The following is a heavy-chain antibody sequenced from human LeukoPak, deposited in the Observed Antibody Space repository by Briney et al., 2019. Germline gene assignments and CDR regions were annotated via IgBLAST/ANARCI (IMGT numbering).Heavy chain of an antibody. Sequence: GGSLRLSCAASGFTFSSYAMRWVRQAPGKGLEWVAVISYDGSNKYYADSVKGRFTISRDNSKNTLYLQMNSLRAEDTAVYYCARDRVPYSSSSQSRWGQGTLVTVSS. CDR3: ARDRVPYSSSSQSR. J-gene: IGHJ4*02. CDR1: GFTFSSYA. CDR2: ISYDGSNK. V-gene: IGHV3-30-3*01. D-gene: IGHD6-6*01.